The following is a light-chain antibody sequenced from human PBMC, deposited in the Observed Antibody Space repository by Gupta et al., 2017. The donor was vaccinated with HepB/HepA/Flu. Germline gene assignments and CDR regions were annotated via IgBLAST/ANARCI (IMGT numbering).Light chain of an antibody. CDR1: RSNIGAGYD. Sequence: QSVLTQPPSVSGAPGQRVTISCTGSRSNIGAGYDVQWYQQLPGTAPKLLIYRDTIRPSGVTARFSGSKSGASASLAITGLQAEDEADYYCQSYDGSLSGSVFGGGTKLTVL. V-gene: IGLV1-40*01. CDR3: QSYDGSLSGSV. J-gene: IGLJ2*01. CDR2: RDT.